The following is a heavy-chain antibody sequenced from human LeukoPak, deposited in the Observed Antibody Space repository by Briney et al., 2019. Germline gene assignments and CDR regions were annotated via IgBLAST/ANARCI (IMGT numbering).Heavy chain of an antibody. D-gene: IGHD2-8*02. J-gene: IGHJ3*02. Sequence: ASVKVSCKPSGYTFTHYGISWGRQAPGQGLEWGGWISAYNGDTKYAQSFQDKVTMTTDTSTSTAYMELRSLTSDDTAVYYCARSLLVVPDASGEHDAFDMWGQGTMVTVSS. CDR3: ARSLLVVPDASGEHDAFDM. CDR1: GYTFTHYG. V-gene: IGHV1-18*01. CDR2: ISAYNGDT.